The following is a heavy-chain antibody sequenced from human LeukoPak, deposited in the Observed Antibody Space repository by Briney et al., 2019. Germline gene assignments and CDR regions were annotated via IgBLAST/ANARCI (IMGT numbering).Heavy chain of an antibody. Sequence: GGSLRLSCAASGFTFSSYAMHWVRQAPGKGLEYVSAISSNGGSTYYANSVKGRFTISRDNSKNTLYLQMNSLGADDTAVYYCARPPPTVTTLSIDYWGQGTLVTVSS. CDR2: ISSNGGST. V-gene: IGHV3-64*01. CDR3: ARPPPTVTTLSIDY. CDR1: GFTFSSYA. D-gene: IGHD4-11*01. J-gene: IGHJ4*02.